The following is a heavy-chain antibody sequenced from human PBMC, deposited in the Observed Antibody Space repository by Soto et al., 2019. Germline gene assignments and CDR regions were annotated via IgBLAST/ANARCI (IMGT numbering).Heavy chain of an antibody. CDR1: GFTVSSNY. CDR3: AKEPTPDYYYYYMDV. Sequence: GGSLRLSCAASGFTVSSNYMSWVRQAPGKGLEWVSVIYSGGSTYYADSVKGRFTISRHNSKNTLYLQMNSLRAEDTAVYYCAKEPTPDYYYYYMDVWGKGTTVTVSS. D-gene: IGHD4-17*01. J-gene: IGHJ6*03. V-gene: IGHV3-53*04. CDR2: IYSGGST.